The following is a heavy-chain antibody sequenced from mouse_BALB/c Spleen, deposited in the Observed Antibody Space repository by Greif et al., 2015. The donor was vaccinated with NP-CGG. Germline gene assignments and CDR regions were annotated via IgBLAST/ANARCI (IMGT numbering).Heavy chain of an antibody. CDR1: GFTFSSYT. J-gene: IGHJ4*01. CDR3: TRGGGTYAMDY. V-gene: IGHV5-6-4*01. D-gene: IGHD1-1*02. Sequence: EVMLVESGGGLVKPGGSLKLSCAASGFTFSSYTMSWVRQTPEKRLEWVATISSGGSYTYYPDSVKGRFTISRDNAKNTLYLQRISLKSDDTAMYYCTRGGGTYAMDYWGQGTSVTVSS. CDR2: ISSGGSYT.